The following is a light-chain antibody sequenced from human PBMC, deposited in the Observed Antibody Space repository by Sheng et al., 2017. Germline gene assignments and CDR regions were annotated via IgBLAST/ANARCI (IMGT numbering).Light chain of an antibody. Sequence: EIVLTQSPGTLSLSPGERATLSCRASQSVSSLAWYQQKPGQAPRLLIYGAYTRATGIPVRFSGSGSGTEFILTITSLQSEDFAVYYCHQYNTWPYTFGQGTKLEI. CDR3: HQYNTWPYT. CDR1: QSVSS. CDR2: GAY. V-gene: IGKV3-15*01. J-gene: IGKJ2*01.